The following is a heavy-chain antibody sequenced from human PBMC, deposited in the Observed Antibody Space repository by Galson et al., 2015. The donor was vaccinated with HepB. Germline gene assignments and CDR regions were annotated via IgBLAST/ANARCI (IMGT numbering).Heavy chain of an antibody. V-gene: IGHV1-24*01. Sequence: SVKVSCKASGYTFTSYAMHWVRQAPGQRLEWMGGFDPEDGETIYAQKFQGRVTMTEDTSTDTAYMELSSLRSEDTAVYYCATDQEDWGQGTLVTVSS. CDR1: GYTFTSYA. J-gene: IGHJ1*01. CDR2: FDPEDGET. CDR3: ATDQED.